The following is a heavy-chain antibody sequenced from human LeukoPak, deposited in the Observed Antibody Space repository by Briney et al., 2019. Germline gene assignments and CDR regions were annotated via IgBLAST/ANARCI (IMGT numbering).Heavy chain of an antibody. CDR2: IYTSGST. CDR1: GGSISSYY. D-gene: IGHD2-15*01. J-gene: IGHJ3*02. V-gene: IGHV4-4*07. CDR3: ARFLGGGSVRAFDI. Sequence: SETLSLTCTVSGGSISSYYWSWIRQPAGKGLEWIGRIYTSGSTNYHPALESRVTMSVDTSKNQFSLKLSSVTAADTAVYYCARFLGGGSVRAFDIWGQGTMVTVSS.